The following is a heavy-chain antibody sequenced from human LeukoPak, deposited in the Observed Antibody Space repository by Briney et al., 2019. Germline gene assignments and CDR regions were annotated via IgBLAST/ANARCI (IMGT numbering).Heavy chain of an antibody. CDR3: ARDRQWLVRNAFDI. CDR1: GGTFSSYA. Sequence: ASVKVSCKASGGTFSSYAISWVRQAPGQGLEWMGRIIPIFGTANYAQKFQGRVTITTDESTSTAYMELSSLRSEDTAVYYCARDRQWLVRNAFDIWGQGTMVTVSS. V-gene: IGHV1-69*05. CDR2: IIPIFGTA. J-gene: IGHJ3*02. D-gene: IGHD6-19*01.